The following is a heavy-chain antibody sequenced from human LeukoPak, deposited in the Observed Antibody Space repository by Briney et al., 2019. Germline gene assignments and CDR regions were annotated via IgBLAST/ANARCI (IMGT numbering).Heavy chain of an antibody. Sequence: GSLRLSCAASGFTFSDAWMSWVRQAPGKGLEWVGRIKSKTDGGTTDYAAPVKGRFTISRDDSKNSLYLQMNSLRTEDTAVYYCSPGGYSGYDFDFWGQGTLVTVFS. D-gene: IGHD5-12*01. CDR1: GFTFSDAW. J-gene: IGHJ4*02. CDR2: IKSKTDGGTT. CDR3: SPGGYSGYDFDF. V-gene: IGHV3-15*01.